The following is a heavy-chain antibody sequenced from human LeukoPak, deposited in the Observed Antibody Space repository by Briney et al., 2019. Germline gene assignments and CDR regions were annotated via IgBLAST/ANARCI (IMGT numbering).Heavy chain of an antibody. D-gene: IGHD2-2*01. CDR3: AKVNSDIVVVPAATSFDY. V-gene: IGHV3-23*01. CDR2: ISGSGGST. J-gene: IGHJ4*02. CDR1: GFTFSSYA. Sequence: GGSLRLSCAASGFTFSSYAMGWVRQAPGKGLEWVSAISGSGGSTYYADSVKGRFTISRDNSKNTLYLQMNSLRAEDTAVYYCAKVNSDIVVVPAATSFDYWGQGTLVTVSS.